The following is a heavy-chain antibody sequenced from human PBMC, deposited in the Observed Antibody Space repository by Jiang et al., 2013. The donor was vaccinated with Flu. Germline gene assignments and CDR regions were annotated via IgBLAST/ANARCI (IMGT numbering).Heavy chain of an antibody. Sequence: GLEWLGRTYYRSKWYNDYAVSVKSRITINPDTSKNQFSLQLNSVTPEDTAVYYCARDQSGWYGYWGQGTLVTVSS. CDR2: TYYRSKWYN. D-gene: IGHD6-19*01. J-gene: IGHJ4*02. V-gene: IGHV6-1*01. CDR3: ARDQSGWYGY.